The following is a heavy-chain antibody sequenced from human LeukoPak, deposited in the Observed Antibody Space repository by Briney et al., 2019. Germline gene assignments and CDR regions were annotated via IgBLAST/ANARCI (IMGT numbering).Heavy chain of an antibody. J-gene: IGHJ4*02. CDR2: ISWNSGSI. Sequence: GRSLRLSCAASGFTFDDYAMHWVRQAPGKGLEWVSGISWNSGSIGYADSVKGRFTISRDNAKNSLYLQMNSLRAEDTALYYCAKDIGERWLQLPGYRGQGTLVTVSS. V-gene: IGHV3-9*01. CDR1: GFTFDDYA. D-gene: IGHD5-24*01. CDR3: AKDIGERWLQLPGY.